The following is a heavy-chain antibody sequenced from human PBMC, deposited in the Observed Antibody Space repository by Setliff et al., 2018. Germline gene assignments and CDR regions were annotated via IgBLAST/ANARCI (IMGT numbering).Heavy chain of an antibody. V-gene: IGHV5-51*01. J-gene: IGHJ3*02. CDR2: IHPSNSDT. Sequence: GESLKISCKGSGYSFTDYWIGWVRQMPGEGLEWMGIIHPSNSDTVYSPSFQGQVTISADRSITTAYLQWSSLKASDTVIYYCARNRVALYDAFDIWGQGTMVTVSS. D-gene: IGHD5-12*01. CDR3: ARNRVALYDAFDI. CDR1: GYSFTDYW.